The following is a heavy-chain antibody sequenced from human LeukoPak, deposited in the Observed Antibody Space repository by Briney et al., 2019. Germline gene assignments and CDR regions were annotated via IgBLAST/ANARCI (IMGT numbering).Heavy chain of an antibody. D-gene: IGHD6-19*01. CDR2: IYYSGST. CDR3: ARDDSSGWYPGAFDI. Sequence: SETLSLTCTVSGGCISSYYWSWIRQPPGKGLEWIGYIYYSGSTNYNPSLKSRVTISVDTSKNQFSLKLSSVTAADTAVYYCARDDSSGWYPGAFDIWGQGTMVTVSS. J-gene: IGHJ3*02. V-gene: IGHV4-59*01. CDR1: GGCISSYY.